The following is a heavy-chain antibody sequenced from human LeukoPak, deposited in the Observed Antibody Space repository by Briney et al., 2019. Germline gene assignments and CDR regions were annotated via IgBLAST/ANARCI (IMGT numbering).Heavy chain of an antibody. CDR2: IYYSGSN. D-gene: IGHD2-15*01. V-gene: IGHV4-31*11. CDR1: GGSISSGGYC. J-gene: IGHJ4*02. CDR3: ASCRLGPIDY. Sequence: SETLSLSCAVSGGSISSGGYCWSWIRQHPGKGLEWNVYIYYSGSNYYNPSLKSRVTISVDTSKNQFSLKLSSVTAADTAVYYCASCRLGPIDYWGQGTLVTVSS.